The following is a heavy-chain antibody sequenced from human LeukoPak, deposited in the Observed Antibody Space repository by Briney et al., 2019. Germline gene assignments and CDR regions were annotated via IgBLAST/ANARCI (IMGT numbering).Heavy chain of an antibody. D-gene: IGHD5-12*01. CDR3: ARQTEWLRLLSFDY. CDR2: IYYSGST. Sequence: SETLSLTCTVSGGSISSSSYYWGWIRQPPGKGLEWIGSIYYSGSTYYNPSLKSRVTISVDTSKNQFSLKLSSVTAADTAVYYCARQTEWLRLLSFDYWGQATLVTVSS. J-gene: IGHJ4*02. V-gene: IGHV4-39*01. CDR1: GGSISSSSYY.